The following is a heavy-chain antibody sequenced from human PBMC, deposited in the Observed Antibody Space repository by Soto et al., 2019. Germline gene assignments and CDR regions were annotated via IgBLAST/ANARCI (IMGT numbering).Heavy chain of an antibody. V-gene: IGHV1-3*01. J-gene: IGHJ4*02. CDR2: INGGNDKT. Sequence: ASVNVSCKSSGYNFTACSIYWVRQAPRQRLEWLGWINGGNDKTGYSQRFQGRLSITKKTSATTALMELSNLRSEDTAVYYCARVGYFDSDGFPRPYDYWGQGTLVTVSS. CDR3: ARVGYFDSDGFPRPYDY. D-gene: IGHD3-22*01. CDR1: GYNFTACS.